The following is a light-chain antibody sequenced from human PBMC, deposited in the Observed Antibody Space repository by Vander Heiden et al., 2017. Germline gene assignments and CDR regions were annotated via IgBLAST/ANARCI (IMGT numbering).Light chain of an antibody. CDR1: SRDVGNYNY. Sequence: STLTQPAPVSGSPGQSITISCTGTSRDVGNYNYVSWYQQHPGKAPKIMIYDVSNRPSGVSNRFSGSKSGNTASLTISGLQAEDEADYYCSSYTSRSTWVFGGGTKLTVL. CDR2: DVS. V-gene: IGLV2-14*01. CDR3: SSYTSRSTWV. J-gene: IGLJ3*02.